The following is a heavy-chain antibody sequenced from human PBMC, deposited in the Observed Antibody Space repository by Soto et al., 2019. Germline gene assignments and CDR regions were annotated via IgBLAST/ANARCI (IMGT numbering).Heavy chain of an antibody. CDR2: IHYSGKT. D-gene: IGHD3-22*01. J-gene: IGHJ3*01. V-gene: IGHV4-59*01. CDR1: GVSISDYF. Sequence: PSETLSLTCTVSGVSISDYFWGWMRRPPGKGLEWIGYIHYSGKTNHNPSLKSRVTISVDTSKNQVSLKLSSVTAADTAVYYCARNRVPLSDDYDSSGYDGLFDVCSHGTMVTVS. CDR3: ARNRVPLSDDYDSSGYDGLFDV.